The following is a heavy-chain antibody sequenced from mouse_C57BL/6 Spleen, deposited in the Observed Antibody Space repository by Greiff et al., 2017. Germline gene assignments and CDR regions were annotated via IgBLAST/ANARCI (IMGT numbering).Heavy chain of an antibody. CDR2: IYPRSGNT. D-gene: IGHD1-1*01. CDR3: LYYYGSSLWFAY. V-gene: IGHV1-81*01. J-gene: IGHJ3*01. Sequence: VQLQQSGAELARPGASVKLSCKASGYTFTSYGISWVKQRTGQGLEWIGEIYPRSGNTYYNEKFKGKATLTADKSSSTAYMELRSLTSEDSAVYFCLYYYGSSLWFAYWGQGTLVTVSA. CDR1: GYTFTSYG.